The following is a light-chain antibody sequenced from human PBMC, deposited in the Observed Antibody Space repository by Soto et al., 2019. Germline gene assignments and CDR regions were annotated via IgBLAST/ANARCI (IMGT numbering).Light chain of an antibody. V-gene: IGLV2-8*01. Sequence: QSVLTQPPSSSGSPGQSVTISCTGTSSDVGGYNFVSWYQQHPGKAPKLMIYEVDKRPSGVPDRFSGSKSGNTASLTVSGLQSEDEAYCFCISYAVTNSYVFGTVTKVT. CDR2: EVD. CDR3: ISYAVTNSYV. CDR1: SSDVGGYNF. J-gene: IGLJ1*01.